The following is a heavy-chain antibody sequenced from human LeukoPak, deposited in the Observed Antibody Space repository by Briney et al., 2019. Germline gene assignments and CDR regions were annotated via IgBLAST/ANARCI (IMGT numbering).Heavy chain of an antibody. D-gene: IGHD2-21*02. V-gene: IGHV4-59*01. CDR2: IYYSGST. J-gene: IGHJ5*01. Sequence: SETLSLTCNVSGGSISSYYWSWIRQPPGKGLEWIGYIYYSGSTNCNPSLKSRVTISLDTSTNQFSLKLSSVTAADAALYYCAGETARAGELFDSWGQGTLVTVSS. CDR1: GGSISSYY. CDR3: AGETARAGELFDS.